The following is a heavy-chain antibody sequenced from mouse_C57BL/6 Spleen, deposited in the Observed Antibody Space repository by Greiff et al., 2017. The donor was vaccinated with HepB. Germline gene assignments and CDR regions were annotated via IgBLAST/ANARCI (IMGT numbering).Heavy chain of an antibody. CDR2: TNPTNGRT. D-gene: IGHD1-1*01. Sequence: QVQLQQPGADLVKAGASVKISCKASGYTFTSYWMPWVKQRLGQGLEWFAETNPTNGRTYYNEKFKSKATLTVDKSSSKAYMLLSGPTFEDSAVYYCARIKKVVATYFDYWGQGTTLTVSS. J-gene: IGHJ2*01. V-gene: IGHV1S81*02. CDR3: ARIKKVVATYFDY. CDR1: GYTFTSYW.